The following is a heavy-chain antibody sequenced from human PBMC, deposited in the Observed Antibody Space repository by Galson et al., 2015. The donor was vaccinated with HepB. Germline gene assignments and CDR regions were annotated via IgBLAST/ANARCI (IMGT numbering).Heavy chain of an antibody. CDR3: AREWGEGGVVVVAATLLLSGMDV. J-gene: IGHJ6*02. Sequence: SVKVSCKASGYTFTGYHMHWVRQAPGQGLEWMGWINPNSGGTNYAQKFQGRVTMTRDTSISTAYMELSRLRSDDTAVYYCAREWGEGGVVVVAATLLLSGMDVWGQGTTVTVSS. D-gene: IGHD2-15*01. V-gene: IGHV1-2*02. CDR1: GYTFTGYH. CDR2: INPNSGGT.